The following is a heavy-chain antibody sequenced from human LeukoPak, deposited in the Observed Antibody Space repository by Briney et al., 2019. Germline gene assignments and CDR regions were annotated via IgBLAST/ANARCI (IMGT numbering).Heavy chain of an antibody. D-gene: IGHD6-19*01. CDR1: AFTFRSFC. J-gene: IGHJ4*02. V-gene: IGHV3-23*01. CDR2: ISGSGGST. Sequence: GGSLRLSCALSAFTFRSFCIGWVRQAPGKGLEWVSRISGSGGSTYYADSVKGRFTISRDNSKNTLYMQMNGLRAEDTAVYYCARADSGAYDYWGQGTLVTVSS. CDR3: ARADSGAYDY.